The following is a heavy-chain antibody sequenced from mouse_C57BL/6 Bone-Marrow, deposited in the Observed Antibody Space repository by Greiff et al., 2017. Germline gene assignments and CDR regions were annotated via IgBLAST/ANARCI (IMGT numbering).Heavy chain of an antibody. CDR3: ARGPPFYYDYGFDY. CDR1: GFTFTDYY. V-gene: IGHV7-3*01. CDR2: IRNKANGYTT. D-gene: IGHD2-4*01. J-gene: IGHJ3*01. Sequence: EVQLVESGGGLVQPGGSLSLSCAASGFTFTDYYMSWVRQPPGKALEWLGFIRNKANGYTTEYSASVKGRFTISRDNSRRILYLQMNALRAEDSATYYCARGPPFYYDYGFDYWGQGTLVTVSA.